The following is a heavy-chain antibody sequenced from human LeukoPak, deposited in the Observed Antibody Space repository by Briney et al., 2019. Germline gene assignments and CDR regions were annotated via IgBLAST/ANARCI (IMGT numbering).Heavy chain of an antibody. J-gene: IGHJ3*02. CDR1: GGSISSGDYY. Sequence: SETLSLTCTVSGGSISSGDYYWSWIRQPPGKGPEWIGYIYYSGSTYHNPSLKSRVTISVDTSKNQFSLKLSSVTAADTAVYYCASSSIMITFGGVIATFDIWGQGTMVTVSS. CDR3: ASSSIMITFGGVIATFDI. D-gene: IGHD3-16*02. CDR2: IYYSGST. V-gene: IGHV4-30-4*01.